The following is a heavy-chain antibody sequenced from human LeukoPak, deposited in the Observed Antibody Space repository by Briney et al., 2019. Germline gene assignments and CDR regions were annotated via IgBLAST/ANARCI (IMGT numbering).Heavy chain of an antibody. D-gene: IGHD3-22*01. CDR3: ARLGYYDSSGYNWIDP. CDR1: GGSISRYY. J-gene: IGHJ5*02. Sequence: SETLSLTCTVSGGSISRYYWNWIRQPPGKGLEWIGEIHHSGSANYNPSLKSRVSISVDKSKNQFSLKLSSVTAADTAVYYCARLGYYDSSGYNWIDPWGQGTLVTVSS. V-gene: IGHV4-59*12. CDR2: IHHSGSA.